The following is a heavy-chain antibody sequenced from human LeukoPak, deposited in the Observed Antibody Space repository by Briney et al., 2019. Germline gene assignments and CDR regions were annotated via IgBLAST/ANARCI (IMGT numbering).Heavy chain of an antibody. CDR1: GYSISSGYH. CDR2: IHHSGTT. D-gene: IGHD6-6*01. V-gene: IGHV4-38-2*01. Sequence: SETLSLTCAVSGYSISSGYHWGWIRQPPGKGREWIGSIHHSGTTYYNPSLKSRVTISVDTSKSQFSLELNSVTAADTAVYYCAKPQTSSSHFYDCWGQGALVTVSS. CDR3: AKPQTSSSHFYDC. J-gene: IGHJ4*02.